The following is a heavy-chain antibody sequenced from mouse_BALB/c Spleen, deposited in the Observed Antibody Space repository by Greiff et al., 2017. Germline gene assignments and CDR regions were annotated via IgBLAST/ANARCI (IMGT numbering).Heavy chain of an antibody. J-gene: IGHJ2*01. CDR1: GYTFSSYW. Sequence: QVQLKQSGAELMKPGASVKISCKATGYTFSSYWIEWVKQRPGHGLEWIGEILPGSGSTNYNEKFKGKATFTADTSSNTAYMQLSSLTSEDSAVYYCARGIGNYHYFDYWGQGTTLTVSS. CDR2: ILPGSGST. CDR3: ARGIGNYHYFDY. D-gene: IGHD2-1*01. V-gene: IGHV1-9*01.